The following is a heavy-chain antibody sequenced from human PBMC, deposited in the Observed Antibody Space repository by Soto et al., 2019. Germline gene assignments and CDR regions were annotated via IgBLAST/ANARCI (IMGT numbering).Heavy chain of an antibody. Sequence: QVQLEQWGAGLLKPSETLSLTCAIYGGSFSGFYWSWIRQPPGKGLEWIGEINDSGTTNYNPSLKSRVTISADTSKTHFSPRLTSVTAADTAVYYCARETSQNVYSHYGMDVWGQGTTVTVSS. V-gene: IGHV4-34*02. J-gene: IGHJ6*02. CDR2: INDSGTT. CDR1: GGSFSGFY. CDR3: ARETSQNVYSHYGMDV.